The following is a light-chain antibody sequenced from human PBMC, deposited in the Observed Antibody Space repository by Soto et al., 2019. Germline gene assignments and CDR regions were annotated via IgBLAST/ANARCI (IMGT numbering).Light chain of an antibody. CDR1: SADVGGYNY. J-gene: IGLJ3*02. CDR3: AAWDDSLNGRV. V-gene: IGLV2-11*01. Sequence: QSALTQPRSVSGSPGQSVTMSCAGTSADVGGYNYVSWYQHHPGKAPKLLIFDVNERPSGVPDRFSGSKSGTSASLAISGLQSEDEATYYCAAWDDSLNGRVFGGGTKLTVL. CDR2: DVN.